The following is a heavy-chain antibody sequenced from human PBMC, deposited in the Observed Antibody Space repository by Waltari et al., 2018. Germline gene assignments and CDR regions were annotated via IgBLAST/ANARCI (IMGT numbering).Heavy chain of an antibody. V-gene: IGHV2-26*01. Sequence: QVTLKESGPVLVKPTETLTLTCTVSGFSLSTARMGVSWIRQPPGKALEWLVHSFSNDEKSYSTSLKSRLTISKDTSKSQVVLTMTNMDPVDTATYYCARITVTTWGYYYYGMDVWGQGTTVTVSS. D-gene: IGHD4-17*01. CDR2: SFSNDEK. J-gene: IGHJ6*02. CDR1: GFSLSTARMG. CDR3: ARITVTTWGYYYYGMDV.